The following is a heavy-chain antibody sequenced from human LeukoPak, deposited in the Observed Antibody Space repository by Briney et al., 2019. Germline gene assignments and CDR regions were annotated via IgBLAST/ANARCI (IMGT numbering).Heavy chain of an antibody. CDR3: ARDSGSYSMDY. J-gene: IGHJ4*02. V-gene: IGHV4-31*03. CDR1: GGSISSGGYY. CDR2: IYYSGST. D-gene: IGHD1-26*01. Sequence: SETLSLTCTVSGGSISSGGYYWSWIRQHPGKGLEWIGYIYYSGSTYYNPSLKSRVTVSVDTSKNQFSLKLSSVTAADTAVYYCARDSGSYSMDYWGQGTLVTVSS.